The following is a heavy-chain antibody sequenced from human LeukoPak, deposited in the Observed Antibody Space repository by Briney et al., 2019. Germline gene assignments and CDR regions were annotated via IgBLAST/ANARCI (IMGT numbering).Heavy chain of an antibody. Sequence: GGSLKLSCAASGFTFKDYAMSWVRQAPGKGLEWVSAISGSGGSTYYADSVKGRFTISRDNSKNTLYLQMNSLRAEDTAVYYCASIADYGDYVGYWGQGTLVTVSS. CDR2: ISGSGGST. V-gene: IGHV3-23*01. CDR3: ASIADYGDYVGY. CDR1: GFTFKDYA. D-gene: IGHD4-17*01. J-gene: IGHJ4*02.